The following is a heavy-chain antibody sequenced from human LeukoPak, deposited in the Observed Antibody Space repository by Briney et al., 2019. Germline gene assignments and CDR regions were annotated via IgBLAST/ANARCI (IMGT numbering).Heavy chain of an antibody. CDR2: IKQDGSEK. CDR3: AREEWLRGQPRLDY. V-gene: IGHV3-7*01. Sequence: PGGSLRLSCAASGFTFSSYWMSWVRQAPGKGLEWVANIKQDGSEKYYVDSVKGRFTISRDNAKNSLYLQMNSLRAEDTAVYYCAREEWLRGQPRLDYWGQGTLVTVSS. J-gene: IGHJ4*02. D-gene: IGHD5-12*01. CDR1: GFTFSSYW.